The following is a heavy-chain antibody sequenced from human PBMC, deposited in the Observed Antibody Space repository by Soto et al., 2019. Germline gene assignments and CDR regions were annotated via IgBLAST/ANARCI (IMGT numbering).Heavy chain of an antibody. CDR2: INPSGGST. CDR1: GYTFTSYY. Sequence: QVQLVQSGAEVKKPGASVKVSCKASGYTFTSYYMHWVRQAPGQGLEWMGIINPSGGSTSYAQKFQCRGTMTRDTSTSTGYMELSSLRSEDTAVYYCAREDGGSYYGYYFDYWGQGTLVTVSS. J-gene: IGHJ4*02. D-gene: IGHD1-26*01. CDR3: AREDGGSYYGYYFDY. V-gene: IGHV1-46*01.